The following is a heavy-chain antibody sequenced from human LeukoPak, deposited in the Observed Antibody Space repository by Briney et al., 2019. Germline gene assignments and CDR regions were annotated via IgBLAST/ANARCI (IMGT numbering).Heavy chain of an antibody. CDR2: IRHDGTEN. Sequence: PGGSLRLSCTASGFTFSNSWMYWVRQAPGQGLEWVANIRHDGTENYYGGSVKGRFTISRDNANNALFLQMNSLRVEDTAVYYCARGRVGNTGNFDYWGQGTLVTVSS. J-gene: IGHJ4*02. D-gene: IGHD1-26*01. CDR1: GFTFSNSW. V-gene: IGHV3-7*04. CDR3: ARGRVGNTGNFDY.